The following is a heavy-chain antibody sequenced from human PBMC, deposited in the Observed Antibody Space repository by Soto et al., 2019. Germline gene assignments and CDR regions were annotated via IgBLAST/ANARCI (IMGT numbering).Heavy chain of an antibody. D-gene: IGHD1-26*01. CDR3: SREVGRRIDY. J-gene: IGHJ4*02. V-gene: IGHV1-8*01. CDR1: GYTFTSYD. Sequence: QVQLVQSGAEEKKPGAAVKVSCKASGYTFTSYDIHWVRQATGQGLEWMGWMNPNSGNTGYAQKFQGRVTMTRNTSKSTDYIELSSVRSDDTAAYYCSREVGRRIDYWCRGTLVTDFS. CDR2: MNPNSGNT.